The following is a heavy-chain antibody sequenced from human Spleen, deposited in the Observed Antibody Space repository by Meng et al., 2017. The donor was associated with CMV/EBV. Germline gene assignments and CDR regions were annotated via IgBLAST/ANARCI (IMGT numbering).Heavy chain of an antibody. Sequence: AYGYTCTSHGISWVRQAHGQGLEWMGWISGYNGNTNYAQKLQGRVTMTTDTSTSTAYMELRSLRSDDTAVYYCARVLMVRGVNWFDPWGQGTLVTVSS. CDR2: ISGYNGNT. CDR1: GYTCTSHG. D-gene: IGHD3-10*01. V-gene: IGHV1-18*01. CDR3: ARVLMVRGVNWFDP. J-gene: IGHJ5*02.